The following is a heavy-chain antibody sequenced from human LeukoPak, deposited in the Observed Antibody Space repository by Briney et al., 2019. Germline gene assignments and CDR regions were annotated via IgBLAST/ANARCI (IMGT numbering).Heavy chain of an antibody. CDR3: ARDLGQYYDTGDNWFDP. J-gene: IGHJ5*02. CDR1: GFTFSSYA. Sequence: PGGSLRLSCAASGFTFSSYAMSWVRQAPGKGLEWVSAIGGSGGSTYYADSVKGRFTISRDNAKNTLNLQMNSLRAEDTAVYYCARDLGQYYDTGDNWFDPWGQGTLVTVSS. V-gene: IGHV3-23*01. CDR2: IGGSGGST. D-gene: IGHD3-22*01.